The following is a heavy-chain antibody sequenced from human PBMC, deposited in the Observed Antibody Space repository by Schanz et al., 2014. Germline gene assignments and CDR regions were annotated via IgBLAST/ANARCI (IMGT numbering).Heavy chain of an antibody. CDR3: TTETIAMAGTFSI. V-gene: IGHV7-4-1*02. Sequence: QVQLVQSGPAVKKPGASMKVSCLASGYSFTEYFLHWVRQAPGQGLEWVGWINTNTGNPTYAQGFTGRFVFSLDTSVSTAYLQISSLKAEDTAAYYCTTETIAMAGTFSIWGQGTLVTVSS. J-gene: IGHJ4*02. CDR1: GYSFTEYF. D-gene: IGHD6-19*01. CDR2: INTNTGNP.